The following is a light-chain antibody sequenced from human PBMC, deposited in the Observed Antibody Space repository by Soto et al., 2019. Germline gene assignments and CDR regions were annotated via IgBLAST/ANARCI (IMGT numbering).Light chain of an antibody. CDR1: SSDVGGYNY. CDR2: DVS. V-gene: IGLV2-14*01. CDR3: SSYTRSSTRV. J-gene: IGLJ1*01. Sequence: QSVLTQPASVSGSPGQSITISCTGTSSDVGGYNYVSWYQQHPGKAPKLMIYDVSNRPSGVSNRFSGSKSGNTASLTISGLQAEDEAGYYCSSYTRSSTRVFGTGTKVTVL.